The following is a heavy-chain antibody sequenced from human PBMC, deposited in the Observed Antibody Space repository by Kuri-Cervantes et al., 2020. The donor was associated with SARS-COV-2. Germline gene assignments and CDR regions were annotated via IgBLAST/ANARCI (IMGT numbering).Heavy chain of an antibody. J-gene: IGHJ3*02. CDR1: GFTFSNAW. CDR2: INHSRST. Sequence: GSLRLSCAASGFTFSNAWMNWVRQAPGKGLEWIGEINHSRSTNYNPSLKSRVTISVDTSRNQFSLKLSSVTAADTAVYYCARLGVVPAAISPHAFDIWGQGTMVTVSS. V-gene: IGHV4-34*01. CDR3: ARLGVVPAAISPHAFDI. D-gene: IGHD2-2*01.